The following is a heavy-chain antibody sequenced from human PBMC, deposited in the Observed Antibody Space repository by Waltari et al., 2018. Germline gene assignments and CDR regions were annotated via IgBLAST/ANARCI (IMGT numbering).Heavy chain of an antibody. J-gene: IGHJ3*02. CDR3: ARVEDDTAMVTDDAFDI. D-gene: IGHD5-18*01. CDR2: INHSGST. CDR1: GGSFSGYY. Sequence: QVQLQQWGAGLLKPSETLSLTCAVYGGSFSGYYWSWIRQPPGKGLEWIGEINHSGSTNYNPSLKSRVTISVDTSKNQFSLKLSSVTAADTAVYYCARVEDDTAMVTDDAFDIWGQGTMVTVSS. V-gene: IGHV4-34*01.